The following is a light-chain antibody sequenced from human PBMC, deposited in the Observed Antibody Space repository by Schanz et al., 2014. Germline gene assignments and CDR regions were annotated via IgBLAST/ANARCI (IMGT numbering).Light chain of an antibody. CDR3: CSYAGSSAFWG. CDR1: SSDVGSYNL. V-gene: IGLV2-23*01. J-gene: IGLJ3*02. CDR2: EGS. Sequence: QSALTQPASVSGSPGQSITISCTGTSSDVGSYNLVSWYQQHPGKAPKLMIYEGSKRPSGVSNRFSGSGSGNTASLTISGVQAWDEAEYYCCSYAGSSAFWGFGGGTKLTV.